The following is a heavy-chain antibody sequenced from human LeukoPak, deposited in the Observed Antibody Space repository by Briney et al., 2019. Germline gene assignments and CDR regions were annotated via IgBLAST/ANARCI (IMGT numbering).Heavy chain of an antibody. CDR1: GFTFSSYA. D-gene: IGHD4-11*01. CDR3: AKDRGVPRWAFYSY. J-gene: IGHJ4*02. CDR2: ISGSGGST. Sequence: GGSLRLSCAASGFTFSSYAMSWVRQAPGKGLEWVSAISGSGGSTYYADSVRGRFTISRDNSKNTLYLQMNSLRAEDTAVYYCAKDRGVPRWAFYSYWGQGTLVTVSS. V-gene: IGHV3-23*01.